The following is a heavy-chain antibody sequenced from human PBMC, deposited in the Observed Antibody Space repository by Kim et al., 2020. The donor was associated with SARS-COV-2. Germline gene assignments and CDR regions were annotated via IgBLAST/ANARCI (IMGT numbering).Heavy chain of an antibody. CDR3: SRPRSGSCGGQIEL. CDR2: FCGGGYDT. V-gene: IGHV3-23*03. D-gene: IGHD3-10*01. Sequence: GGSLRLSCGASGFTFSSYDMTWVRQAPGKGLEWVSSFCGGGYDTYYADSVEGRFTISRDNSKNTASPQMNRHEDGDTAVYYCSRPRSGSCGGQIELWGQGTLVIVSS. CDR1: GFTFSSYD. J-gene: IGHJ4*02.